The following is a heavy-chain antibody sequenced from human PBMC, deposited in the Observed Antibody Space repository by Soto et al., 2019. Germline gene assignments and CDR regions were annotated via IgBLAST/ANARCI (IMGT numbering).Heavy chain of an antibody. D-gene: IGHD2-15*01. CDR3: VRVGVGSYNWFDP. Sequence: EVQLVESGGGLVQPGGSLRLSCAASGFTFTSYWMHWVRQAPGKGLVWVSRINSDESSTTYADSVKGRFTISRDNARNTLYLQMNSLRAEDTAVYYCVRVGVGSYNWFDPWGQGTLVTVSS. V-gene: IGHV3-74*01. CDR1: GFTFTSYW. CDR2: INSDESST. J-gene: IGHJ5*02.